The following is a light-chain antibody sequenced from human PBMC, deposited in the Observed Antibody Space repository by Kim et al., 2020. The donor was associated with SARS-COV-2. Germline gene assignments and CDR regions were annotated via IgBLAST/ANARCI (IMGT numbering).Light chain of an antibody. CDR1: SMDLTSYNF. CDR2: NGA. J-gene: IGLJ3*02. Sequence: TTASLPRTSMDLTSYNFVSWYQQHPGKTPKLMIYNGAKRPAGVSAHFSGSKSGNTASLTISGLRAEDEADYYCTSYTHSTTNTWVFGGGTQLTVL. CDR3: TSYTHSTTNTWV. V-gene: IGLV2-14*03.